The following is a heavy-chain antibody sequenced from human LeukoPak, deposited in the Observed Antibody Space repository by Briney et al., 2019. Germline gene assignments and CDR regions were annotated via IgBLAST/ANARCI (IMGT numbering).Heavy chain of an antibody. CDR1: GGSFSGYY. J-gene: IGHJ5*02. CDR3: ARGRTWNCSWFDP. D-gene: IGHD1-7*01. V-gene: IGHV4-34*01. Sequence: SETLSLTCAVYGGSFSGYYWNWIRQSPGMGLEWIGEINHSGSTNYNPSLKSRVTISVDTSKNQLSLKLSSVTAADTAVYYCARGRTWNCSWFDPWGQGTLVTVSS. CDR2: INHSGST.